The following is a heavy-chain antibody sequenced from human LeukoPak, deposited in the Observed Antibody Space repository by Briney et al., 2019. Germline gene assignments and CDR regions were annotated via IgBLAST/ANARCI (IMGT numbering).Heavy chain of an antibody. CDR2: LYSDGST. CDR3: AREPPPLPHYYDSSGLVDP. D-gene: IGHD3-22*01. CDR1: GFTFSDHY. J-gene: IGHJ5*02. V-gene: IGHV3-53*01. Sequence: GGSLRLSCAASGFTFSDHYMDWVRQAPGKGLEWVSVLYSDGSTYHADSVKGRFTISRDNSKNTLYLQMNSLRADDTAVYYCAREPPPLPHYYDSSGLVDPWGQGTLVTVSS.